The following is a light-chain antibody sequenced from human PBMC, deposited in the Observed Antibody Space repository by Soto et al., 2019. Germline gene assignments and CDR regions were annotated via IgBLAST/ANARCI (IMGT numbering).Light chain of an antibody. V-gene: IGKV1-33*01. CDR2: DAS. Sequence: DIQMTQSPSSLSASVGDRVTITCQASQDISNYLNWYQQKPGKAPKLLIYDASSLETGVPSRFSGSGSGTDFTFTISSLQPGDIATYYCQQYDNLPFTFGPGTKVDIK. CDR3: QQYDNLPFT. J-gene: IGKJ3*01. CDR1: QDISNY.